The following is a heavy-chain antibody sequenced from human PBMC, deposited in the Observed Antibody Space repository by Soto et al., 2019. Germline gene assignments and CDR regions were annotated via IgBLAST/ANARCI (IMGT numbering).Heavy chain of an antibody. J-gene: IGHJ6*03. CDR2: ISGSGGST. V-gene: IGHV3-23*01. CDR1: GFTFSSYA. Sequence: EVQLLESGGGLVQPGGSLRLSCAASGFTFSSYAMSWVRQAPGKGLEWVSAISGSGGSTYYADSVKGRFTISRDNSKNTLYLQMNSLRAEDTAVYYCAKGSEGGLWFGDEQYYYYYYMDVWGKGTTVTVSS. D-gene: IGHD3-10*01. CDR3: AKGSEGGLWFGDEQYYYYYYMDV.